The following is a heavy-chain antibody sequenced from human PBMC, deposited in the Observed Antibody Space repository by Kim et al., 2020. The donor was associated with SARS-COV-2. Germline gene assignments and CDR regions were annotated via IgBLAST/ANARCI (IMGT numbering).Heavy chain of an antibody. CDR3: AKLHSGFFGVVTSNYFDY. D-gene: IGHD3-3*01. CDR1: GFTFSSYA. CDR2: ISGSGGST. Sequence: GGSLRLSCAASGFTFSSYAMSWVRQAPGKGLEWVSAISGSGGSTYYADSVKGRFTISRDNSKNTLYLQMNSLRAEDTAVYYCAKLHSGFFGVVTSNYFDYWGQGTLVTVSS. J-gene: IGHJ4*02. V-gene: IGHV3-23*01.